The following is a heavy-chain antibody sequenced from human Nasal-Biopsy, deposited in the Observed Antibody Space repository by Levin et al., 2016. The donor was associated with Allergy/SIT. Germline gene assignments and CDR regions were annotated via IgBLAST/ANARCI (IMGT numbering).Heavy chain of an antibody. CDR2: IKSRADDGTT. V-gene: IGHV3-15*01. CDR1: GFTFSNAW. D-gene: IGHD2-2*02. CDR3: TTQYCTSTNCYNYFDS. Sequence: GGSLRLSCAASGFTFSNAWMNWVRQAPGKGLEWVGHIKSRADDGTTDYAAPVKGRFTISRDDSKNILYLQMNSLKTEDTAVYYCTTQYCTSTNCYNYFDSWGQGTLVTVSS. J-gene: IGHJ4*02.